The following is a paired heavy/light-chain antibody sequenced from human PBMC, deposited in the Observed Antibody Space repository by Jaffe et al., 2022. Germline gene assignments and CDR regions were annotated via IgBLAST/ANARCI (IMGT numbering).Heavy chain of an antibody. CDR2: IEYDGNKI. V-gene: IGHV3-30*19. Sequence: QVLLVESGGGVVQPGGSLRLSCATSGFTFSHCGMHWVRQAPGKGLEFVSFIEYDGNKISYAESVKGRFTISRDNSKNTLYLHLNSLRLDDTAVYYCTRHRSGSFDYWGQGTLVTVSS. J-gene: IGHJ4*02. D-gene: IGHD2-15*01. CDR1: GFTFSHCG. CDR3: TRHRSGSFDY.
Light chain of an antibody. CDR1: STDVGDYNS. J-gene: IGLJ3*02. V-gene: IGLV2-8*01. CDR2: EVT. CDR3: SSSAIGNNWV. Sequence: QSALTQPPSASGSPGQSVTISCTGTSTDVGDYNSVSWYQQHPGKAPKLMIYEVTKRPSGVPDRFSGSKSGYTASLTVSGLQAEDEADYYCSSSAIGNNWVFGGGTKLTVL.